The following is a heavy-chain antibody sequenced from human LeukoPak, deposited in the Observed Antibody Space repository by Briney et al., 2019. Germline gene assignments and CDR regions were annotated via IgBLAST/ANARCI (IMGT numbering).Heavy chain of an antibody. V-gene: IGHV3-74*01. CDR1: GFTFSSYW. CDR2: LSPDGSST. CDR3: ARDGAKIYSGYDNYYFDY. D-gene: IGHD5-12*01. Sequence: GGSLRLSCAASGFTFSSYWMQWVRQAPGKGLVWVSRLSPDGSSTTSADSVKGRFTISRDNAKNSLYLQMNSLRAEDTAVYYCARDGAKIYSGYDNYYFDYWGQGTLVTVSS. J-gene: IGHJ4*02.